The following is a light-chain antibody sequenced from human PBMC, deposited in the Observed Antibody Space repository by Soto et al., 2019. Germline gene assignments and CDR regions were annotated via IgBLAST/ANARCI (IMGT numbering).Light chain of an antibody. CDR2: DVS. CDR3: GSDGGVDSFHLI. J-gene: IGLJ2*01. V-gene: IGLV2-8*01. CDR1: SSDVGTYNY. Sequence: QSALTQPPSASGSPGQSVTISCTGTSSDVGTYNYVSWYQQYTGKAPKLVIYDVSKRPSGVPDRFSGSKSGNTASLTVSGLRAHNGAVYFCGSDGGVDSFHLIFGGVTKLTFL.